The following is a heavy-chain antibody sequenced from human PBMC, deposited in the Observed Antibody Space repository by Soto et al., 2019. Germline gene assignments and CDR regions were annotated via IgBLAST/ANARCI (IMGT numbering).Heavy chain of an antibody. CDR3: AKDHPPWEDYDYIWGSSIRSQYYFDY. J-gene: IGHJ4*02. CDR1: GFTFSSYA. V-gene: IGHV3-23*01. D-gene: IGHD3-16*01. CDR2: ISGSGGST. Sequence: EVQLLESGGGLVQPGGSLRLSCAASGFTFSSYAMSWVRQAPGKGLEWVSAISGSGGSTYYADSVKGRFTISRDNSKNTRYLQMNSLRAEDTAVYYCAKDHPPWEDYDYIWGSSIRSQYYFDYWGQGTLVTVSS.